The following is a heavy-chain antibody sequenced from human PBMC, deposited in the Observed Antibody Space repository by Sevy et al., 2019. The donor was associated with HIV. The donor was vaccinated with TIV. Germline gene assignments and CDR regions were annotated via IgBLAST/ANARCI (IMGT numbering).Heavy chain of an antibody. CDR1: GFRFTDYW. V-gene: IGHV3-7*01. J-gene: IGHJ4*02. CDR3: AREVGGFNWRPYYFDS. CDR2: IKQDESEK. D-gene: IGHD3-16*01. Sequence: GGSLRLSCAASGFRFTDYWMSWVRQTPGKGLEWVATIKQDESEKYYVDSGKGRFAISRDNGKNSVSLQMNGLRVEDTALYYCAREVGGFNWRPYYFDSWGQGTLVTVSS.